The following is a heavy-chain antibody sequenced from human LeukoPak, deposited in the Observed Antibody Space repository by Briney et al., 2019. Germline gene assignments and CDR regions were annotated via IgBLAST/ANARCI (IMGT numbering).Heavy chain of an antibody. D-gene: IGHD3-3*01. CDR2: ISGSGGST. V-gene: IGHV3-23*01. CDR1: GFTFSNYA. J-gene: IGHJ4*02. CDR3: ARESNFWRGNYFDY. Sequence: GGSLRLSCAASGFTFSNYAMSWVRQAPGKGLEWVSVISGSGGSTYYADSVKGRFTISRDNSKNTLYLQMNSLRAEDTAVYYCARESNFWRGNYFDYWGQGTLVTVSS.